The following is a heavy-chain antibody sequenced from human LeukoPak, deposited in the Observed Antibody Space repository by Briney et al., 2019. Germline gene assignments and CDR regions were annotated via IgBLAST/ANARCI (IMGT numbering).Heavy chain of an antibody. D-gene: IGHD2-15*01. CDR1: GLSFSTYA. CDR2: ISGTGDST. Sequence: GGSLRLSCAASGLSFSTYAMGWVRQAPGRGLEWVSSISGTGDSTYYADAVKGRFTISRDNSKNTLYLQMNSLRAEDTAVYYCVEDVVVIVAAKPGIWGQGTLVTVSS. V-gene: IGHV3-23*01. J-gene: IGHJ4*02. CDR3: VEDVVVIVAAKPGI.